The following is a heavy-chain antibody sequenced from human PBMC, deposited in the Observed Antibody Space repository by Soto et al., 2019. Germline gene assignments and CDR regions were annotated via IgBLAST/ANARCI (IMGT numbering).Heavy chain of an antibody. Sequence: EVQLLESGGGLVQPGGSLRLSCADSGFTFSSYAMSWVRQAPGKGLEWVSGISGSGGSTYYADSVEGRFTISRDNSKSTLYLQMNSLRAEDTAVYYCAKDVYGSGTYNSFDIWGQGTMVTVSS. D-gene: IGHD3-10*01. J-gene: IGHJ3*02. CDR3: AKDVYGSGTYNSFDI. V-gene: IGHV3-23*01. CDR2: ISGSGGST. CDR1: GFTFSSYA.